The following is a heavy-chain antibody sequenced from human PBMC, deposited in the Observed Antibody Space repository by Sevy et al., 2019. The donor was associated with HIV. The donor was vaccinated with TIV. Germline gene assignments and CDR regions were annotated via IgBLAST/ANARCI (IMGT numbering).Heavy chain of an antibody. CDR3: VTGINGPTYS. CDR1: GMIFSDAY. Sequence: GGSLRLSCAASGMIFSDAYMSWVRQSPGKGLEWVGRIKSKIAGETTEYVESVTGRFTISRDDSKNMLNLQMDSLKIEDTAVYYCVTGINGPTYSWGQRTLVTVSS. V-gene: IGHV3-15*01. CDR2: IKSKIAGETT. J-gene: IGHJ5*02. D-gene: IGHD1-20*01.